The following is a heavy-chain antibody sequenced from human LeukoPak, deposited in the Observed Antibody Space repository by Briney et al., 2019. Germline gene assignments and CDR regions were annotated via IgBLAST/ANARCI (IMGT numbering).Heavy chain of an antibody. CDR1: GGTFSSYA. D-gene: IGHD6-13*01. J-gene: IGHJ4*02. CDR3: ARDLDTVWYSSSWFVDY. CDR2: ISAYNGNT. V-gene: IGHV1-18*01. Sequence: ASVKVSCKASGGTFSSYAISWVRQAPGQGLEWMGWISAYNGNTNYAQKLQGRVTMTTDTSTSTAYMELRSLRSDDTAVYYCARDLDTVWYSSSWFVDYWGQGTLVTVSS.